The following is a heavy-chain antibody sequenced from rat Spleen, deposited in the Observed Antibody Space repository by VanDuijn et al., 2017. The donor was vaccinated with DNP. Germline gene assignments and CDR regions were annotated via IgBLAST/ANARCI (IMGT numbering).Heavy chain of an antibody. CDR2: FSYDGIST. CDR1: GFTFSDYN. Sequence: EVQLVESGGGLVQPGNSLKLSCAASGFTFSDYNMAWVRQAPKKGLEWVATFSYDGISTYYRDSVKGRFTVSRDNARSTLYLQMDSLRSEDTATYYCARHLRRAPGFAYWGQGTLVTVSS. D-gene: IGHD1-11*01. J-gene: IGHJ3*01. V-gene: IGHV5-7*01. CDR3: ARHLRRAPGFAY.